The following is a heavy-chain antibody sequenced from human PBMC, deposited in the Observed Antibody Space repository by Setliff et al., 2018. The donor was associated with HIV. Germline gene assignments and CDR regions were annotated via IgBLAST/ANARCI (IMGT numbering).Heavy chain of an antibody. CDR1: GGSISSSSYY. V-gene: IGHV4-39*07. Sequence: LSLTCTVSGGSISSSSYYWGWIRQPPGKGLEWIGNIYYSGSTYYNPSLKSRVTISVDTSQNQFSLKLNSVTAADTAVYYCARVRVPRGLRDYYYYMGVWGKGSRVTVSS. CDR3: ARVRVPRGLRDYYYYMGV. J-gene: IGHJ6*03. D-gene: IGHD3-10*01. CDR2: IYYSGST.